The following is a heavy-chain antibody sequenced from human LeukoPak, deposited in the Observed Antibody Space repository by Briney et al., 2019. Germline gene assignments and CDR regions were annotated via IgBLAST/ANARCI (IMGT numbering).Heavy chain of an antibody. Sequence: GGSLRLSCAASGFTFSSYAMSRVRQAPGKGLEWVSVIYSGGSTYYADSVKGRFTISRDNSKNTLYLQMNSLRAEDTAVYYCARRIRITRGGGYDYWGQGTLVTVSS. CDR1: GFTFSSYA. V-gene: IGHV3-66*01. CDR2: IYSGGST. CDR3: ARRIRITRGGGYDY. D-gene: IGHD3-10*01. J-gene: IGHJ4*02.